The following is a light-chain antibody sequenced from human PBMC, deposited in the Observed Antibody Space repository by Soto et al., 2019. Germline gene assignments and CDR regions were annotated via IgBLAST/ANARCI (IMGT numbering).Light chain of an antibody. CDR1: QTVYTY. CDR3: QQRYRWPPIT. V-gene: IGKV3-11*01. CDR2: DAS. J-gene: IGKJ4*01. Sequence: EIVLTQSPATLSLSPGERATLSCRASQTVYTYLAWYQQKPAQAPRLLIYDASNRATGVPARFSGSGSGTDFTLTISSLEPEDFAVYYCQQRYRWPPITFGGGTKVETK.